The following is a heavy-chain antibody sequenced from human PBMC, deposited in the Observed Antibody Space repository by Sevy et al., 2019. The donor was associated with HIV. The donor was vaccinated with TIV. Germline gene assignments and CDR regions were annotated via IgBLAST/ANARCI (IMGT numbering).Heavy chain of an antibody. Sequence: GGSLRLSCAASGFTFSSYAMSWVRQAPGKGLEWVSAISGSGGSTYYADSVKGRFTISRDNSKNTLYLQMNSLRAEDTAVYYCVKCPEQWLVSPYFDYWGQGTLVTVSS. J-gene: IGHJ4*02. D-gene: IGHD6-19*01. CDR2: ISGSGGST. CDR1: GFTFSSYA. CDR3: VKCPEQWLVSPYFDY. V-gene: IGHV3-23*01.